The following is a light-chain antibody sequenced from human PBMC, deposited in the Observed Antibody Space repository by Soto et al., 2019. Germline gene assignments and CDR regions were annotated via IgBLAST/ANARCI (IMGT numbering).Light chain of an antibody. CDR3: AAWDDSLNEVV. Sequence: QSVLTQPPSASGTPGQRVTISCSGSSSNIGSNTVNWYQQLPGTAPKLLIYSNNQRPSGVPDRFSGSKSGTSASLAISGLQYEDEADYYCAAWDDSLNEVVFGGGTKLTVL. CDR2: SNN. CDR1: SSNIGSNT. J-gene: IGLJ2*01. V-gene: IGLV1-44*01.